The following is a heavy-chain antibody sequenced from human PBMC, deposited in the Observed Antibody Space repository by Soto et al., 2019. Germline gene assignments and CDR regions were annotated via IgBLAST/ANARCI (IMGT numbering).Heavy chain of an antibody. D-gene: IGHD5-12*01. V-gene: IGHV3-74*01. Sequence: GGSLRLSCAASGFTFSSYWMHWVRQAPGKGLVWVPRINSDGSSTSYADSVKGRFTISRDNAKNTLYLQMNSLRAEDTAVYYCARVPRSPERDGYNYNFDYWGQGTLVTVSS. CDR1: GFTFSSYW. CDR2: INSDGSST. CDR3: ARVPRSPERDGYNYNFDY. J-gene: IGHJ4*02.